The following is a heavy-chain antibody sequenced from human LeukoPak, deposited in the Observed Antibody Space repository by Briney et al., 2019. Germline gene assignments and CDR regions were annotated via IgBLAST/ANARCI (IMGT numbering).Heavy chain of an antibody. Sequence: GGSLRLSCAASGFTFSSYEMDWVRQAPGKGLEWVSSISTSSSYIYYADSVKGRFTISRDNAKNSLYLQMNSLRAEDTAVYYCARDYHYDSSGYSPLDYWGQGTLVTVSS. D-gene: IGHD3-22*01. CDR3: ARDYHYDSSGYSPLDY. CDR1: GFTFSSYE. J-gene: IGHJ4*02. CDR2: ISTSSSYI. V-gene: IGHV3-21*04.